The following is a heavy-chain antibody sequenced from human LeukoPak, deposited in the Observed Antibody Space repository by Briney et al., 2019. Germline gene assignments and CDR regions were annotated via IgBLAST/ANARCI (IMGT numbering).Heavy chain of an antibody. CDR3: ARMGDCSGGSCYTLATIYFDY. CDR2: ISAYNGNT. J-gene: IGHJ4*02. CDR1: GYTFTSYG. Sequence: GASVKVSCKASGYTFTSYGISWVRQAPGQGLEWMGWISAYNGNTNYAQKLQGRVTMTTDTSTSTAYMELRSLRSDDTAVYYCARMGDCSGGSCYTLATIYFDYWGQGTLVTVSS. D-gene: IGHD2-15*01. V-gene: IGHV1-18*01.